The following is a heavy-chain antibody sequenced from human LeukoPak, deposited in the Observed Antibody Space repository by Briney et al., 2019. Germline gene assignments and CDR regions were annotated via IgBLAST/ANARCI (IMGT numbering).Heavy chain of an antibody. CDR2: IIGSVSEM. V-gene: IGHV3-21*06. CDR1: GFTFNSYS. Sequence: GGSLRLSCGGSGFTFNSYSMNWVRQAPGKGLEWVASIIGSVSEMVYSDSLKGRFTISRDNSKNSLYLQMNSLRVEDTAVYYCAKVQSDIVGAMFFSFDVWGQGTMVSVSS. D-gene: IGHD1-26*01. CDR3: AKVQSDIVGAMFFSFDV. J-gene: IGHJ3*01.